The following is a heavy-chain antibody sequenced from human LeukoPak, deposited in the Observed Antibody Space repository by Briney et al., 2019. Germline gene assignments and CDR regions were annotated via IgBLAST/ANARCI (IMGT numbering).Heavy chain of an antibody. V-gene: IGHV4-28*01. CDR1: GYSISSSNW. Sequence: SETLSLTCAVSGYSISSSNWWGWTRQPPGQGLEWIGYIYYSGSTYYNPSLKSRVTMSVDTSKNQFSLKLSSVTAVDTAVYYCARNVGDSGSYAVAFDIWGQGTMVTVSS. CDR3: ARNVGDSGSYAVAFDI. J-gene: IGHJ3*02. CDR2: IYYSGST. D-gene: IGHD1-26*01.